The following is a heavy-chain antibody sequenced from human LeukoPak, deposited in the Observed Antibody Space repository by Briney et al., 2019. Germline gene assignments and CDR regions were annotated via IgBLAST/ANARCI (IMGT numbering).Heavy chain of an antibody. J-gene: IGHJ6*03. D-gene: IGHD2-2*01. V-gene: IGHV1-24*01. CDR3: ARAGVLIPAAMQRFYYYYYMDV. CDR1: GYTLTELS. Sequence: ASVKVSCKVSGYTLTELSMHWVRQAPGKGLEWMGGFDPEDGETIYAQKFQGRVTMTRDMSTSTVYIELNSLRSDDTAVYYCARAGVLIPAAMQRFYYYYYMDVWGKGTTVTVSS. CDR2: FDPEDGET.